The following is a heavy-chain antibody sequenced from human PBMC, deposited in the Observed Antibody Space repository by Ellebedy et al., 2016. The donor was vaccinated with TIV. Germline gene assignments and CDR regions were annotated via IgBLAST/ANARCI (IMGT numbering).Heavy chain of an antibody. CDR3: ARDSTVVGEAFDI. CDR1: GGSVSTSY. V-gene: IGHV4-59*02. J-gene: IGHJ3*02. CDR2: IYYSGST. Sequence: MPSETLSLTCTVSGGSVSTSYWGWIRQPPGKGLEWIGHIYYSGSTSYNPSLKSRVTISVDTSKNQFSLNVRSVTAADTALYFCARDSTVVGEAFDIWGQGTMVTVSS. D-gene: IGHD4-23*01.